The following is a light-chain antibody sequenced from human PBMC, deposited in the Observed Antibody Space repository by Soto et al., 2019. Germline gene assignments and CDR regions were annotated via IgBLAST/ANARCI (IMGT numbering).Light chain of an antibody. CDR1: QSISRW. V-gene: IGKV1-5*01. Sequence: DIQLTQSPSTLCASVGDRVTITCRASQSISRWLAWYQQKPGKAPKVLISDASNFESGVPSRFSGSGSGTEFTLTISSLQPDDFATYHCQQFNTYPTFGGGTKVEIK. CDR3: QQFNTYPT. CDR2: DAS. J-gene: IGKJ4*01.